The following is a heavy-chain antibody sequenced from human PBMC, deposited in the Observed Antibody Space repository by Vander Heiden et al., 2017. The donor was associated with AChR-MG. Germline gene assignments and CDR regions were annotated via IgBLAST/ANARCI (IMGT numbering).Heavy chain of an antibody. V-gene: IGHV3-23*01. J-gene: IGHJ6*02. Sequence: EEQLLESGGGLVQPGGSLRLSCAASGFTFSSYAMNWVRQAPGKGLEWVSTISGSGGSTYYADSVKGRVTISRDNSENTLYLQMNSLGVEDTAVYYCAKGTTSCYGPPCYYGMDVWGQGTTVTVSS. CDR2: ISGSGGST. CDR3: AKGTTSCYGPPCYYGMDV. CDR1: GFTFSSYA. D-gene: IGHD2-2*01.